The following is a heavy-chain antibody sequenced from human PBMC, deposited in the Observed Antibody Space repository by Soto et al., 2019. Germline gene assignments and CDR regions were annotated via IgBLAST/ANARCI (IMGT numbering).Heavy chain of an antibody. CDR3: AKDPGRTAMGAVDV. D-gene: IGHD3-16*01. Sequence: QVQLVQSGAEVKKPGSSVKVSCKASGGTFSSYTISWVRQAPGQGLEWMGRIIPILGIANYAQKFQSRVTINACKSRSRAYMELSSLRSEDTGVNSCAKDPGRTAMGAVDVWGQGTTVTVSS. CDR2: IIPILGIA. V-gene: IGHV1-69*08. J-gene: IGHJ6*02. CDR1: GGTFSSYT.